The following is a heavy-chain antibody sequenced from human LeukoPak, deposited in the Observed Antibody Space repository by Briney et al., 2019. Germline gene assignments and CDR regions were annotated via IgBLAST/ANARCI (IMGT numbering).Heavy chain of an antibody. CDR2: IYYSGST. Sequence: PSETLSLTCTVSGGSIGSSSYYWGWIRQPPGKGLEWIGSIYYSGSTYYNPSLKSRVTISVDTSKNQFSLKLSSVTAADTAVYYCAITFTRYFDWLGGYYFDYWGQGTLVTVSS. CDR3: AITFTRYFDWLGGYYFDY. D-gene: IGHD3-9*01. CDR1: GGSIGSSSYY. V-gene: IGHV4-39*01. J-gene: IGHJ4*02.